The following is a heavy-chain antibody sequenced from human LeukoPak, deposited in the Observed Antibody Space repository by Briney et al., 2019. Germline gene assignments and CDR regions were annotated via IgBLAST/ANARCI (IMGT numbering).Heavy chain of an antibody. V-gene: IGHV4-4*07. CDR3: ARGGAYCGGDCYLDY. J-gene: IGHJ4*02. CDR1: DGSISNYY. Sequence: SETLSLTCTVSDGSISNYYWNWIRQPAGKGLEWIGRIYTSGTTNYNPSLKSRVTMSVDTSKNQFSLKLSSVTAADTAVYYCARGGAYCGGDCYLDYWGQGTLVTVSS. CDR2: IYTSGTT. D-gene: IGHD2-21*02.